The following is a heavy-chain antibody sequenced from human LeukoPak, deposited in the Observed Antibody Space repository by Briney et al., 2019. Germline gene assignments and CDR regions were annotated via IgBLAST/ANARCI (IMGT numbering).Heavy chain of an antibody. CDR2: IASNGGSE. CDR1: GFTFTTYG. CDR3: AKRGHYSINWYHYFDY. V-gene: IGHV3-30*18. J-gene: IGHJ4*02. D-gene: IGHD6-13*01. Sequence: GGSLRLSCAASGFTFTTYGLHWVRQAPGKGLEWVAAIASNGGSEYYADSVKGRFTISRDNSKNTLFLQMNSLRPDDTAVYYCAKRGHYSINWYHYFDYWGQGTLVTVSS.